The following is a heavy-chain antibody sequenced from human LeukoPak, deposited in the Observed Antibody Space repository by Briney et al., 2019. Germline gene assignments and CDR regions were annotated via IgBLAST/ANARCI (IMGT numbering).Heavy chain of an antibody. CDR3: ARDRPRIVGAISGRSYGMDV. CDR2: INPNSGGT. CDR1: GYTFSNYG. J-gene: IGHJ6*02. V-gene: IGHV1-2*02. D-gene: IGHD1-26*01. Sequence: ASVKVSCKASGYTFSNYGLSWVRQAPGQGLEWMGWINPNSGGTNYAQKFQGRVTMTRDTSISTAYMELSRLRSDDTAVYYCARDRPRIVGAISGRSYGMDVWGQGTTVTVSS.